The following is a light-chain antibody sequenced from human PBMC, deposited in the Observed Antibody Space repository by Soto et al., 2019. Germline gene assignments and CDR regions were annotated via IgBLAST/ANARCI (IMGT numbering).Light chain of an antibody. Sequence: DIQMTQSPSSLSASVGDRVTITCRASQSISSYLNWYQQKPGKAPKLLIYAASSLQSGVPSRFSVSVSGTDFTLTISSLQPEDFATYYCQQSYSTPRTFGQGTKLEIK. J-gene: IGKJ2*01. CDR2: AAS. CDR1: QSISSY. CDR3: QQSYSTPRT. V-gene: IGKV1-39*01.